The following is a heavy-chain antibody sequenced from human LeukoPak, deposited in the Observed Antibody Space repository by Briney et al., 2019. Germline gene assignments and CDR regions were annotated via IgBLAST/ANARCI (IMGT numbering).Heavy chain of an antibody. Sequence: SETLSLTCTVSGSIRSYYWSWIRQSPGKGLEWIGFTSYIGKTNSNPSLKSRVTMSMDSSKSQFSLRLISVTAADTAVYFCARTTGYSSTWELDSWGQGTLVTVSS. CDR3: ARTTGYSSTWELDS. CDR2: TSYIGKT. V-gene: IGHV4-59*01. D-gene: IGHD6-13*01. J-gene: IGHJ4*02. CDR1: GSIRSYY.